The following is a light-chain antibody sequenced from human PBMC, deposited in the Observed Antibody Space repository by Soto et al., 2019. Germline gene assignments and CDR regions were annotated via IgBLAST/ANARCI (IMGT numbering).Light chain of an antibody. CDR3: SSYTRGSTLYVV. CDR2: DVS. Sequence: QSALTQPASVSGSPGQSITISCTGTSSDVGGYNYVSWYQQHPGKAPKLMIYDVSNRPSGVSNLFSGSKSGNTASLTISGLQAEDEADYYCSSYTRGSTLYVVFGGGTKVAVL. V-gene: IGLV2-14*01. J-gene: IGLJ2*01. CDR1: SSDVGGYNY.